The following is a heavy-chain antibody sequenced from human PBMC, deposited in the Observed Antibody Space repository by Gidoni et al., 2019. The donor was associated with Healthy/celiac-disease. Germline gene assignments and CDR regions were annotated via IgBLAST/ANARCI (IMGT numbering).Heavy chain of an antibody. CDR3: ARHDGYFRSSGWYYWFDP. V-gene: IGHV4-39*01. D-gene: IGHD6-19*01. Sequence: STYYNPSLKSRVTISVDTSKNQFSLKLSSVTAADTAVYYCARHDGYFRSSGWYYWFDPWGQGTLVTVSS. CDR2: ST. J-gene: IGHJ5*02.